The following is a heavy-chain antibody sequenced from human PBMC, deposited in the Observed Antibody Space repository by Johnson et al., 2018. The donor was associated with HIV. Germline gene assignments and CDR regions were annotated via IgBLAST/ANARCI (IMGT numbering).Heavy chain of an antibody. V-gene: IGHV3-30*18. D-gene: IGHD3-16*01. J-gene: IGHJ3*02. CDR1: GFTFSSYD. Sequence: QVPLVESGGGVVQPGRSLRLSCAASGFTFSSYDMPWVRQAPGKGLEWVAVISYDGSNKYYVDSVKGRFTIYRDKSKNTLYLQMNSLRAEDTAVYYCAKDGAMAFDIWGQGTLVTVSS. CDR3: AKDGAMAFDI. CDR2: ISYDGSNK.